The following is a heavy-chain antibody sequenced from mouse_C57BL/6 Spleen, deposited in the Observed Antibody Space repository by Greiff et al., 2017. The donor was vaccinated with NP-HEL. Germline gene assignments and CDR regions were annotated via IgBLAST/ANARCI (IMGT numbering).Heavy chain of an antibody. J-gene: IGHJ2*01. CDR1: GFTFSDYY. D-gene: IGHD6-5*01. CDR2: INYDGSST. V-gene: IGHV5-16*01. CDR3: ARGLPYYFDY. Sequence: EVMLVESEGGLVQPGSSMKLSCTASGFTFSDYYMAWVRQVPEKGLEWVANINYDGSSTYYLDSLKSRFIISRENAKNILYLQMSSLKSEDTATYYCARGLPYYFDYWGQGTTLTVSS.